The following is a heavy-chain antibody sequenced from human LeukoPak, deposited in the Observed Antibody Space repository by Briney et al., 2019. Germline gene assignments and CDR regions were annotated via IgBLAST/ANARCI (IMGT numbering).Heavy chain of an antibody. D-gene: IGHD6-13*01. J-gene: IGHJ4*02. CDR1: GGSISSSSF. CDR3: ARRGITYSTSYFDS. Sequence: SETLSLTSTVSGGSISSSSFWGWIRRPPGKGLEWIGHIFYSGSTYHNPSLKSRVTLSVDTSDNQYSLRLTSVSAADTAIYYCARRGITYSTSYFDSWGQGILVTVSP. V-gene: IGHV4-39*01. CDR2: IFYSGST.